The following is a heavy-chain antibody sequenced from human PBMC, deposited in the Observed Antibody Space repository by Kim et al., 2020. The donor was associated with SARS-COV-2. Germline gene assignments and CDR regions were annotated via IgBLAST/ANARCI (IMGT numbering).Heavy chain of an antibody. V-gene: IGHV1-69*04. CDR1: GGTFSSYT. CDR2: IIPILGIA. D-gene: IGHD6-19*01. Sequence: SVKVSCKASGGTFSSYTISWVRQAPGQGLEWMGRIIPILGIANYAQKFQGRVTITADKSTSTAYMELSSLRSEDTAVYYCARDRWAKKSGIAVADTAHNWFDPWGQGTLVTVSS. CDR3: ARDRWAKKSGIAVADTAHNWFDP. J-gene: IGHJ5*02.